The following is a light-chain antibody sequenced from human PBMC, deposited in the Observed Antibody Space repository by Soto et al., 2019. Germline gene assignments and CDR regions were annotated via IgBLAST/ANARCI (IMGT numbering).Light chain of an antibody. Sequence: QSVLTQPPSVSAAPGQKVTISCTGTTTDIRRYNYVSWYQHHPGKAPKLILYEVSNRPSGVSDRFSGSKSGTTASLTISGLQAEDEADYYCASFTTSSTRVFGTGTKVTVL. CDR2: EVS. CDR1: TTDIRRYNY. CDR3: ASFTTSSTRV. V-gene: IGLV2-14*01. J-gene: IGLJ1*01.